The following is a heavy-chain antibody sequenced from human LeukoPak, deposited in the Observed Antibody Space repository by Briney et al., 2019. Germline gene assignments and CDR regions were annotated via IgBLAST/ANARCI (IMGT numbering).Heavy chain of an antibody. V-gene: IGHV1-69*04. CDR3: ARNPKRTTVTTGWFDP. J-gene: IGHJ5*02. D-gene: IGHD4-17*01. CDR1: GGTFSSYA. CDR2: IIPILGIA. Sequence: SVKVSCRASGGTFSSYAISWVRQAPGQGLEWMGRIIPILGIANYAQKFQDRVTITADKSTSTAYMELSSLRSEDTAVYYCARNPKRTTVTTGWFDPWGQGTLVTVSS.